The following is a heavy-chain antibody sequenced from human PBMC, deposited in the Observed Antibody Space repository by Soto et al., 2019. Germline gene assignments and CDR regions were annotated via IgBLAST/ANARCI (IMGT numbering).Heavy chain of an antibody. CDR3: AKDVR. CDR1: GFTFSTHW. Sequence: EVQLVDSGGDLVQPGGSLRLSCAASGFTFSTHWMSWVRQAPGKGLEWVANIKEDGSETYYADSVRGRFTISRDNANNSLYLQMNGLRVEDTALYYCAKDVRWGQGTLVTVSS. J-gene: IGHJ4*02. V-gene: IGHV3-7*05. CDR2: IKEDGSET.